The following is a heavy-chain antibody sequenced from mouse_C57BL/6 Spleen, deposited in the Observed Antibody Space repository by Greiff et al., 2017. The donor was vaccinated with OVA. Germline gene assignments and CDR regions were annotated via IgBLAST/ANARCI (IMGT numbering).Heavy chain of an antibody. CDR1: GYTFTSYG. J-gene: IGHJ2*01. CDR3: ASYYYGSSPNYFDY. V-gene: IGHV1-81*01. CDR2: IYPRSGNT. Sequence: VQLQQSGAELARPGASVKLSCKASGYTFTSYGISWVKQRTGQGLEWIGEIYPRSGNTYYNEKFKGKATLTADKSSSTAYMELRSLTSEDSAVYFCASYYYGSSPNYFDYWGQGTTLTVSS. D-gene: IGHD1-1*01.